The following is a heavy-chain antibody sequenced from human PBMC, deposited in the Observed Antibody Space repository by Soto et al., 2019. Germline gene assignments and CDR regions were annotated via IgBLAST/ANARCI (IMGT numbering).Heavy chain of an antibody. CDR2: TYYRSKWYN. J-gene: IGHJ6*02. D-gene: IGHD3-22*01. CDR1: GDSVSSNSAA. V-gene: IGHV6-1*01. CDR3: ARDPVTMTRWEYYYYGMDV. Sequence: SQTLSLTCAISGDSVSSNSAAWNWIRQSPSRGLEWLGRTYYRSKWYNDYAVSVKSRITINPDTSKNQFSLQLNSVTPEDTAVYYCARDPVTMTRWEYYYYGMDVWGQGTTVTVS.